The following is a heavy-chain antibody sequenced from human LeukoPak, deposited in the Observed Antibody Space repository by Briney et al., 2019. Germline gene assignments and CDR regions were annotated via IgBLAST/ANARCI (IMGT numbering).Heavy chain of an antibody. CDR1: GGSISSYY. V-gene: IGHV4-59*08. Sequence: PSETLSLTCTVSGGSISSYYWSWIRQPPAKELEGIGYIYYSGSTNYNPSLNSRGTISVDTSKNQFSLKLSSVTHAHPAVYYCAGTYDHVWGSYRYWGQGTLVTVSS. J-gene: IGHJ4*02. D-gene: IGHD3-16*02. CDR3: AGTYDHVWGSYRY. CDR2: IYYSGST.